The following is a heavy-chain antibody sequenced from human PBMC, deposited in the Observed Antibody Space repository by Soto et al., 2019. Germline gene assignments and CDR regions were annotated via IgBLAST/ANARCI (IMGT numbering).Heavy chain of an antibody. CDR1: GGSISSSNW. J-gene: IGHJ5*02. V-gene: IGHV4-4*02. Sequence: SETLSLTCAVSGGSISSSNWWSWVRQPPGKGLEWIGEIYHSGSSNYNPSLKSRVTISVDKSKNQFSLKLSSVTAADTAVYYCARGPYYDSSGYYLYTGFDPCGQGTPVTVSS. CDR3: ARGPYYDSSGYYLYTGFDP. CDR2: IYHSGSS. D-gene: IGHD3-22*01.